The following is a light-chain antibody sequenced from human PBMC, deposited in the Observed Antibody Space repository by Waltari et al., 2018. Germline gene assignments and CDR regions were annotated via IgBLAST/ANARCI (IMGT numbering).Light chain of an antibody. Sequence: DIQTTQSPSSVSVSVGDRVTISCRASHDISSYLAWYQQKPGKAPKLLIYAASSLLSGVPSRFSGSGSGTDFTLTISSLQADDSATYYCQQGKTFPLTFGGGTKVEI. J-gene: IGKJ4*01. CDR2: AAS. CDR1: HDISSY. V-gene: IGKV1-12*01. CDR3: QQGKTFPLT.